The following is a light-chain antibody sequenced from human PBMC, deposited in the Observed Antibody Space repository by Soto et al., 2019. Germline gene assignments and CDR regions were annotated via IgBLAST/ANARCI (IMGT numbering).Light chain of an antibody. V-gene: IGLV2-23*02. CDR3: CSFAGRTTII. CDR1: STDVGGHNL. CDR2: EVT. Sequence: QSALTQPASVSGSPGQSITISCTGTSTDVGGHNLVSWYQQHPGKVPKLLIYEVTKRPSGVSSRFSGSKSGNKAALTISGLQTEDEADYYFCSFAGRTTIIFGGGTKLTVL. J-gene: IGLJ2*01.